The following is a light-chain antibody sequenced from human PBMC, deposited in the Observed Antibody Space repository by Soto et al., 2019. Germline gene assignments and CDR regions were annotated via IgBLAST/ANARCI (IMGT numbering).Light chain of an antibody. CDR1: SSDMSGCNY. V-gene: IGLV2-14*01. J-gene: IGLJ1*01. Sequence: QSVLTPPASVFGSPGQSITISCAGTSSDMSGCNYASWYQQHPGKAPNVMIYEVSNPPSRVSNRVSRSKSANKASLTICVLQAEDEAEHYCRAYTSRSTRCGFGSGTKVTVL. CDR2: EVS. CDR3: RAYTSRSTRCG.